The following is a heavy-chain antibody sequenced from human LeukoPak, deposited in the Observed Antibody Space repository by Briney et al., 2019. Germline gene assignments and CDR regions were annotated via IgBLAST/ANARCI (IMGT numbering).Heavy chain of an antibody. CDR3: ARDRYDSSGWFDP. Sequence: SETLSLTCTVSGGSISSSGYSWSWIRQPPGKGLEWIGYIYHSGSTYYNPSLKSRVTISVDRSKNQFSLKLSSVTAADTAVYYCARDRYDSSGWFDPWGQGTLVTVSS. V-gene: IGHV4-30-2*01. CDR1: GGSISSSGYS. J-gene: IGHJ5*02. D-gene: IGHD3-22*01. CDR2: IYHSGST.